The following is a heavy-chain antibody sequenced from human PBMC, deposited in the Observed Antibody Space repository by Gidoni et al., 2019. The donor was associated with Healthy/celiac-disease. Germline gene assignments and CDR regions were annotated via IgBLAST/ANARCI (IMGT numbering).Heavy chain of an antibody. J-gene: IGHJ3*02. Sequence: QLQLQPSGPGLVKPSATLSLQCTVSGCSISSSSYYWGGIRQPPAKGLEWIGSIYYSGSTYYNPSLKSRVTISVDTSKNQFSLKLSSVTAADTAVYYCARHAPGGDAFDIWGQGTMVTVSS. CDR1: GCSISSSSYY. CDR3: ARHAPGGDAFDI. D-gene: IGHD3-10*01. CDR2: IYYSGST. V-gene: IGHV4-39*01.